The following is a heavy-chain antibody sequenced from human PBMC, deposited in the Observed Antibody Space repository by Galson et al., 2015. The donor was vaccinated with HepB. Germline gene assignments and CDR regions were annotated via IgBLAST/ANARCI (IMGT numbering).Heavy chain of an antibody. V-gene: IGHV4-59*01. CDR1: GGSIGSYY. CDR3: ARHRGEGVFGVVSNRFDP. CDR2: IYYSGNT. Sequence: SETLSLTCTVSGGSIGSYYWSWIRQPPGKGLEWIGYIYYSGNTNYNPSLKSRVTISGDTSKNQLSLKLSSVTAADTAVYYCARHRGEGVFGVVSNRFDPWGQGTLVTVSS. J-gene: IGHJ5*02. D-gene: IGHD3-3*01.